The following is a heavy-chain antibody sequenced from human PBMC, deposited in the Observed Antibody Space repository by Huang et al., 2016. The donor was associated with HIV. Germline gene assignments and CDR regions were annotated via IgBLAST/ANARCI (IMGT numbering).Heavy chain of an antibody. J-gene: IGHJ6*03. D-gene: IGHD5-12*01. CDR3: ARDLWLRDLYYYYYMDV. Sequence: QVQLVESGGGVVQPGRSLRLSCAASIFTFSNYAMHWVRQAPCKVLEWVAGITYDGSNKYYADSVKGRFTISRDNSKNTLYLQMNSLRAEDTAVYYCARDLWLRDLYYYYYMDVWGKGTTVTVSS. CDR2: ITYDGSNK. V-gene: IGHV3-30-3*01. CDR1: IFTFSNYA.